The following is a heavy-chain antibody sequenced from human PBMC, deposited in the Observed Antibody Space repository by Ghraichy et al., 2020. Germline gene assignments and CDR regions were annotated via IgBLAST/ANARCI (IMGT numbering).Heavy chain of an antibody. D-gene: IGHD1-14*01. CDR2: INPNSGGT. J-gene: IGHJ6*02. Sequence: ASVKVSCKASGYTFTGYYMHWVRQAPGQGLEWMGWINPNSGGTNYAQKFQGRVTMTRDTSISTAYMELSRLRSDDTAVYYCARGGFETGNYYGMDVWGQGTTVTVSS. CDR1: GYTFTGYY. CDR3: ARGGFETGNYYGMDV. V-gene: IGHV1-2*02.